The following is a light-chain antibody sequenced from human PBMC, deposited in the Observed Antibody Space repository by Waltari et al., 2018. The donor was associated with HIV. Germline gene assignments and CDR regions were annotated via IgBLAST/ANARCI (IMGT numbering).Light chain of an antibody. CDR1: SLRSYY. CDR2: GKN. V-gene: IGLV3-19*01. J-gene: IGLJ2*01. Sequence: SSELTQDPAVSVALGQTVRITCQGDSLRSYYASWYQQKPGQAPVLVIYGKNNRPSGIPDRFSGSSSGNTASLTITWAQAEDEADYYCNSRDSSGNHLNVVFGGGTKLTVL. CDR3: NSRDSSGNHLNVV.